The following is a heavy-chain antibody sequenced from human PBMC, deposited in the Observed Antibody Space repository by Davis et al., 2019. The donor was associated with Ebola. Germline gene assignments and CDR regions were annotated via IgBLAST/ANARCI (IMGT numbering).Heavy chain of an antibody. CDR3: ARVLGYCSGGSCYASGWFDP. CDR1: GGTFGSYA. CDR2: ISAYNGNT. J-gene: IGHJ5*02. D-gene: IGHD2-15*01. V-gene: IGHV1-18*01. Sequence: ASVKVSCKASGGTFGSYAISWVRQAPGQGLEWMGWISAYNGNTNYAQKLQGRVTMTTDTSTSTAYMELRSLRSDDTAVYYCARVLGYCSGGSCYASGWFDPWGQGTLVTVSS.